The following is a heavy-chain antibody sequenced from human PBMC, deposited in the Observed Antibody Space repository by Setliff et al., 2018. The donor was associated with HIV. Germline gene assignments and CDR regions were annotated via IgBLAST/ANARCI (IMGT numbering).Heavy chain of an antibody. CDR2: ADYTGST. CDR1: GGSISTSNYY. CDR3: ARQGNIVVVTSFDY. J-gene: IGHJ4*02. Sequence: PSETLSLTCTVSGGSISTSNYYWGWVRQPPGKGLEWVGNADYTGSTYYNPSLKSRVTISVDTSKNQFSLRLNSVTAADTAVYYCARQGNIVVVTSFDYWGQGTLVTVSS. V-gene: IGHV4-39*07. D-gene: IGHD2-21*02.